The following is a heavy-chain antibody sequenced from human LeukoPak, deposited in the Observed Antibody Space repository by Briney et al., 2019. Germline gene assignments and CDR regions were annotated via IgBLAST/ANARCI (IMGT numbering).Heavy chain of an antibody. CDR3: ARGPGFYYDSSGYVHY. CDR2: ISSSSSYI. Sequence: GGSPRLSCAASGFTFSSYSMNWVRQAPGKGLEWVSSISSSSSYIYYADSVKGRFTISRDNAKNSLYLQMNSLRAEDTAVYYCARGPGFYYDSSGYVHYWGQGTLVTVSS. V-gene: IGHV3-21*01. J-gene: IGHJ4*02. CDR1: GFTFSSYS. D-gene: IGHD3-22*01.